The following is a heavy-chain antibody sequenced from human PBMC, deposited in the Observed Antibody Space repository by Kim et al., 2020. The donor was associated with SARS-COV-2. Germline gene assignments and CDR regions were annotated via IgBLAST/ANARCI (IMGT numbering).Heavy chain of an antibody. CDR2: ISHDGSYK. CDR1: GFTFSSNY. J-gene: IGHJ4*02. V-gene: IGHV3-30*18. CDR3: AKDRSGTWAVDY. Sequence: GGSLRLSCAVSGFTFSSNYMHWVRQAPGKGLEWVAIISHDGSYKYYGDSVKGRFTISRDNSENKVNLQMNSLKTEDTAVYYCAKDRSGTWAVDYWGQGTLVSVSS. D-gene: IGHD5-12*01.